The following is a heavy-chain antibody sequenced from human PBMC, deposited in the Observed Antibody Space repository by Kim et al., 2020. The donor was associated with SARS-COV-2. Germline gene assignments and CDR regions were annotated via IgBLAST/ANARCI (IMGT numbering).Heavy chain of an antibody. CDR2: INHSGST. D-gene: IGHD3-10*01. CDR3: ARGSVVRGVIISTNYYYHG. V-gene: IGHV4-34*01. CDR1: GGSFSGYY. J-gene: IGHJ6*01. Sequence: SETLSLTCAVYGGSFSGYYWTWIRQPPGNGLEWIGEINHSGSTNYNPSLKSRVTISVDTSKNQFSLKLSSVTAADTAVYYCARGSVVRGVIISTNYYYHG.